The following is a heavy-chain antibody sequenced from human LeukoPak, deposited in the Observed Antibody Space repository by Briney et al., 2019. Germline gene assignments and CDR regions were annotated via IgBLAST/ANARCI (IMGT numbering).Heavy chain of an antibody. Sequence: GGSLRLSCAASGFNFANHAMSWVRQTPGKGLEWVSAISGGGDITYYADSVKGRFAISRDNSKNTLYLQMSSLRAEDTAVYYCAKLRRWLQVDYWGQGTLVTVSS. CDR2: ISGGGDIT. V-gene: IGHV3-23*01. CDR1: GFNFANHA. J-gene: IGHJ4*02. D-gene: IGHD5-24*01. CDR3: AKLRRWLQVDY.